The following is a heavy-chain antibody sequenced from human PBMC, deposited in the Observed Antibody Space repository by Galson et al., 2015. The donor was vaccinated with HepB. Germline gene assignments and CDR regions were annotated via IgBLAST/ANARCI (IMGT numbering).Heavy chain of an antibody. D-gene: IGHD2-15*01. J-gene: IGHJ5*02. Sequence: SVKVSCKASGYTFTSYGINWVRQAPGQGLEWMGWTSAHNGNTNYAQKFQGRVTMTIDTSTNTAYMELRSLRSDDTAVYYCARWASTSSGGGLNWFDPWGLGTLVTVSS. CDR1: GYTFTSYG. CDR2: TSAHNGNT. V-gene: IGHV1-18*01. CDR3: ARWASTSSGGGLNWFDP.